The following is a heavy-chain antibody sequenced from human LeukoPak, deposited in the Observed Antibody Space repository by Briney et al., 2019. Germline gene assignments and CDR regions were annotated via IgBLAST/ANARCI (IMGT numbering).Heavy chain of an antibody. V-gene: IGHV4-61*02. CDR3: AGANYDFWRGYYRGDY. D-gene: IGHD3-3*01. CDR2: IYTSGST. Sequence: SETLSLTCTVSGGSISSGSYYWGWIRQPGGKGVEWIVRIYTSGSTNYNPSRKSRVTISVNTAKNQFSLKLSSATAADTAVYYCAGANYDFWRGYYRGDYWGQGTLVTVSS. J-gene: IGHJ4*02. CDR1: GGSISSGSYY.